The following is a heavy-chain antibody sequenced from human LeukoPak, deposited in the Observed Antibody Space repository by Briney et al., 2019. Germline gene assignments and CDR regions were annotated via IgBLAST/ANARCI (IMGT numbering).Heavy chain of an antibody. D-gene: IGHD2-8*01. CDR2: MNPNSGNT. CDR3: AREDCSNVRRYGASDA. V-gene: IGHV1-8*01. J-gene: IGHJ5*02. Sequence: GASVKVSCKASGYTFTSYDINWVRQATGQGLEWMGWMNPNSGNTGYAQKFQGRVTMTRNTSISTAYMELSSLRSEDTAVYYCAREDCSNVRRYGASDAWGQGTLVTVSS. CDR1: GYTFTSYD.